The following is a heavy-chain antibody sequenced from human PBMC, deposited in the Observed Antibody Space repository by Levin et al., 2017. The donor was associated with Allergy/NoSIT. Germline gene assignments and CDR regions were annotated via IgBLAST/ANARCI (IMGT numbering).Heavy chain of an antibody. CDR3: VRASRITTPYFFDY. V-gene: IGHV3-72*01. CDR2: LRNKANSYTT. Sequence: GGSLRLSCGASGFTFSDHYMDWVRQAPGKGLEWVARLRNKANSYTTEYAASVKGRFIISRADSKDSLYLQMNSLKTEDTAVYYGVRASRITTPYFFDYWGQGTLVTVSA. J-gene: IGHJ4*02. CDR1: GFTFSDHY. D-gene: IGHD3-22*01.